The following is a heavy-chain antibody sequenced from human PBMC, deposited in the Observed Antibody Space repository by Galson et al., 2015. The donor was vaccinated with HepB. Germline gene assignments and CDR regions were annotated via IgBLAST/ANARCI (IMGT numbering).Heavy chain of an antibody. CDR2: IYWDDDK. Sequence: PALVKPTQTLTLTCTFSGFSLSTRGVGVGWIRQPPGKALEWLALIYWDDDKRYSPSLKSRLTITKDTSKNQVVLTMTNMDPVGTATYYCAHSENYDSSGYYHDYWGQGTLVTVSS. V-gene: IGHV2-5*02. CDR1: GFSLSTRGVG. J-gene: IGHJ4*02. D-gene: IGHD3-22*01. CDR3: AHSENYDSSGYYHDY.